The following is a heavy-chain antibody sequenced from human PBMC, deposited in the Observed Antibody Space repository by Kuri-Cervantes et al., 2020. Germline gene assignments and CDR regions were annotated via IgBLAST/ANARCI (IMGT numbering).Heavy chain of an antibody. CDR1: GYTFTSYA. D-gene: IGHD6-13*01. CDR2: INAGNGNT. Sequence: ASVKVSCKASGYTFTSYAMHWVRQAPGQRLEWMGWINAGNGNTKYSQRFQGRVAITRDTSASTACMELSSLRSEDTAVYYCARVRAAAGRHQGAFDIWGQGTMVTVSS. V-gene: IGHV1-3*01. J-gene: IGHJ3*02. CDR3: ARVRAAAGRHQGAFDI.